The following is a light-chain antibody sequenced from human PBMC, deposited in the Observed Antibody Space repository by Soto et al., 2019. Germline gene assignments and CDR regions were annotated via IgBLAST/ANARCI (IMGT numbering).Light chain of an antibody. V-gene: IGKV2-30*01. CDR2: KIS. CDR1: HSLVYNDGNPY. J-gene: IGKJ1*01. CDR3: MQRTGWPPWT. Sequence: DVVLTQSPLSLPVTLGQSASISCRSSHSLVYNDGNPYLYWFQQRPGQSPRRPIYKISNRDSRVPDRFSGSWSDTDFTLKISRVEAEDVVIYYCMQRTGWPPWTFGQGTKLEIK.